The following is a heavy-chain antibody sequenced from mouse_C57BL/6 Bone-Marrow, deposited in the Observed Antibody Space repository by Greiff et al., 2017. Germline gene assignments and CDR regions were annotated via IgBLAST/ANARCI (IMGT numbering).Heavy chain of an antibody. CDR2: IHPGSGGT. V-gene: IGHV1-54*01. D-gene: IGHD4-1*01. Sequence: VQLQQSGAELVRPGTSVKVSCKASGYTFTNYLIEWVKQRPGQGLEWIGVIHPGSGGTNYNEKFKGKATLTADKSSSTTYMQLSSLTSEDSAVYYCARSRNWDSWFAFWGQGTVTTVSA. CDR1: GYTFTNYL. J-gene: IGHJ3*01. CDR3: ARSRNWDSWFAF.